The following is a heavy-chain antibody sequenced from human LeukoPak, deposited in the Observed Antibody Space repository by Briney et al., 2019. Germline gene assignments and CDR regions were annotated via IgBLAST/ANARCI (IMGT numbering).Heavy chain of an antibody. J-gene: IGHJ4*02. V-gene: IGHV3-23*01. D-gene: IGHD3-22*01. Sequence: GGSLRLSCAASGFTFNNYAMSWVRQAPGKGLEWVPGISGSGDSTYYADSVKGRFTISRDNSKNTLYLQMTSLRAEDTAVYYCASRNYYDTSGYFYPYYFDYWGQGTLVTVSS. CDR2: ISGSGDST. CDR1: GFTFNNYA. CDR3: ASRNYYDTSGYFYPYYFDY.